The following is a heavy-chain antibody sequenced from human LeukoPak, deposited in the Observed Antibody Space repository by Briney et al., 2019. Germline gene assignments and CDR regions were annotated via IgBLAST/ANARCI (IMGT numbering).Heavy chain of an antibody. CDR3: ARDSIQLWPNAIDF. D-gene: IGHD1-1*01. CDR2: ISSSSINI. J-gene: IGHJ4*02. Sequence: PGGSLRLSCATSGFTFRGYSMNWVRQAPGKGLEWISYISSSSINIHYGDSVKGRFTISRDNAENSLYLQMNSLRAEDTAVYYCARDSIQLWPNAIDFWGQGTLVTVSS. CDR1: GFTFRGYS. V-gene: IGHV3-48*01.